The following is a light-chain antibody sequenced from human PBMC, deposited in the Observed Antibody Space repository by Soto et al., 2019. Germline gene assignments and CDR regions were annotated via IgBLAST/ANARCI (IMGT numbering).Light chain of an antibody. CDR2: EVS. J-gene: IGLJ1*01. Sequence: QSALTQPASVSGSPGQSITISCTGTSSDVGGYNYVSWSQQHPGKAPKLLISEVSNRPSGVSNRFSGSKSGNTASLTISGLQADDEADYYCSSYTTSSTYFFGTGTKVTVL. CDR3: SSYTTSSTYF. V-gene: IGLV2-14*03. CDR1: SSDVGGYNY.